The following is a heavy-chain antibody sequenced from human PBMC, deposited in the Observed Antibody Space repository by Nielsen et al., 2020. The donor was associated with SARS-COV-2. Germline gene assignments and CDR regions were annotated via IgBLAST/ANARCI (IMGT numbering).Heavy chain of an antibody. J-gene: IGHJ4*02. CDR3: AKDEGVSPFDY. Sequence: WIRQPPGKGLEWVAVISYDGSNKYYADSVKGRFTISRDNSKNTLYLQMNSLRAEDTAVYYCAKDEGVSPFDYWGQGTLVTVSS. V-gene: IGHV3-30-3*02. CDR2: ISYDGSNK. D-gene: IGHD2-8*01.